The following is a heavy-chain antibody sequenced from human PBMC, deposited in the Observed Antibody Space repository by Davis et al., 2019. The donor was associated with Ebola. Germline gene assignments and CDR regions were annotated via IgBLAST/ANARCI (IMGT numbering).Heavy chain of an antibody. CDR3: ARDGEPYYYYGMDV. J-gene: IGHJ6*02. CDR2: IYYSGST. Sequence: MPSETLSLTCTVSGGSISFYYWSWIRQPPGKGLEWIGYIYYSGSTNYNPSLKSRVTISVDTSKNQFSLKLSSVTAADTAVYYCARDGEPYYYYGMDVWGQGTTVTVSS. CDR1: GGSISFYY. D-gene: IGHD2-21*01. V-gene: IGHV4-59*01.